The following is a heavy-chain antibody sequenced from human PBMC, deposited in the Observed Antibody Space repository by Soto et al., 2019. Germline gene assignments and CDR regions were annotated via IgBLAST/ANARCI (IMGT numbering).Heavy chain of an antibody. J-gene: IGHJ4*02. D-gene: IGHD3-22*01. CDR3: ARGLIYDSSGYYFDY. CDR2: INPSGGST. CDR1: GDTFSTYT. Sequence: ASVKVSCKASGDTFSTYTITWMRQAPGQGLEWMGIINPSGGSTRYAQKFQGRVTMTRDTSTSTVYMELSSLRSEDTAVYYCARGLIYDSSGYYFDYWGQGTLVTVS. V-gene: IGHV1-46*01.